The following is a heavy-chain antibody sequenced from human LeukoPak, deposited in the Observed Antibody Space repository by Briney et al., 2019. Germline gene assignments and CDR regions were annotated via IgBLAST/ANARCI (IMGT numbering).Heavy chain of an antibody. V-gene: IGHV3-11*01. CDR1: GFTFSDFY. CDR3: ARNMVRGVIFPLGY. J-gene: IGHJ4*02. CDR2: ISTSGSTK. D-gene: IGHD3-10*01. Sequence: GGSLRLSCAASGFTFSDFYMNWIRQAPGKGLEWVSYISTSGSTKYYADSVKGRFTMSRDNAKNSLYLQMNSLRAEDTAVYYCARNMVRGVIFPLGYWGQGILVTVSS.